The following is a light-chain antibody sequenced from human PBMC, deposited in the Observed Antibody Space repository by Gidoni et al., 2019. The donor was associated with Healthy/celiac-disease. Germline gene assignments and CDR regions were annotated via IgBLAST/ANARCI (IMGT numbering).Light chain of an antibody. V-gene: IGKV3-11*01. J-gene: IGKJ4*01. Sequence: EIVLTQSPATLSLSPGERATLACRASQSVSSYLAWYQQKPGQAPRLLIYDASNRATGLPARFSGSVSRTDFTLTISRLEPDDFAVYSFQQRSNWPLTFGGGTKVEI. CDR2: DAS. CDR1: QSVSSY. CDR3: QQRSNWPLT.